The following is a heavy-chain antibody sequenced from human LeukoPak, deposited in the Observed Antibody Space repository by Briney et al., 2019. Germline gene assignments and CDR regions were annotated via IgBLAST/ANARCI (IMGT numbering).Heavy chain of an antibody. CDR2: KYYSGNS. CDR1: GGSISSSTYY. V-gene: IGHV4-39*01. Sequence: SETLSLTCTVSGGSISSSTYYWGWIRQPPGKGLELIGSKYYSGNSYYNPSLKSRVSISVDTSKNQFSLKLSSVTAADTAVYYCARLYYYGLDVWGQGTTVTVSS. J-gene: IGHJ6*02. CDR3: ARLYYYGLDV.